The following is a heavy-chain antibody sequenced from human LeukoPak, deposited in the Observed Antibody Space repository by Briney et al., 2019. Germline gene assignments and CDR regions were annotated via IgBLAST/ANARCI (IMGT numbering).Heavy chain of an antibody. D-gene: IGHD3-22*01. CDR3: ARDLGATMIVDY. J-gene: IGHJ4*02. Sequence: GGSLRLSCVASGFTFSSYAMSWVRRAPGKGLEWVSAISGSGGSTYYADSVKGRFTISRDNSKNTLYLQMNSLRAEDTAVYYCARDLGATMIVDYWGQGTLVTVSS. CDR2: ISGSGGST. V-gene: IGHV3-23*01. CDR1: GFTFSSYA.